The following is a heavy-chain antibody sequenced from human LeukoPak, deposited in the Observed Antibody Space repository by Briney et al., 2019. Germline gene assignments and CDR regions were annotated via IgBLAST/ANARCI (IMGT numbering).Heavy chain of an antibody. CDR2: ISSSSSTI. V-gene: IGHV3-48*01. CDR3: AKAGPEVTIDY. J-gene: IGHJ4*02. CDR1: GFTFSSYS. D-gene: IGHD4-17*01. Sequence: QPGGSLRLSCAASGFTFSSYSMNWLRQAPGKGLEWVSYISSSSSTIYYADSVKGRFTISRDNAKNSLYLQMNSLRAEDTAVYYCAKAGPEVTIDYWGQGTLVTVSS.